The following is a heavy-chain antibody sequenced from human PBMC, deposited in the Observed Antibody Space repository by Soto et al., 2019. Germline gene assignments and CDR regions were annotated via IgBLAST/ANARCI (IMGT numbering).Heavy chain of an antibody. Sequence: TLSLTCAVYGGSFSGYYWSWIRQPPGKGLEWIGEINHSGSTNYNPSLKSRVTISVDTSKNQFSLKLSSVTAADTAVYYCARGLWYYGSGSYLYYYGMDVWGQGTTVTVSS. V-gene: IGHV4-34*01. J-gene: IGHJ6*01. D-gene: IGHD3-10*01. CDR2: INHSGST. CDR3: ARGLWYYGSGSYLYYYGMDV. CDR1: GGSFSGYY.